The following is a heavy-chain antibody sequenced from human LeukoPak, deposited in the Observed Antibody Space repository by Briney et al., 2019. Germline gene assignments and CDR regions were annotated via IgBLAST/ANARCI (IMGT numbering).Heavy chain of an antibody. CDR1: GGSFSGYY. D-gene: IGHD3-10*01. Sequence: PSETLSLTCAVYGGSFSGYYWSWIRQPPGKGLEWIGEINHSGSTNYNPSLKSRVTISVDTSKNQFSLKLSSVTAADTAVYYCARRRLSITMVRGVNNWFDPWGQGTLVTVSS. V-gene: IGHV4-34*01. J-gene: IGHJ5*02. CDR2: INHSGST. CDR3: ARRRLSITMVRGVNNWFDP.